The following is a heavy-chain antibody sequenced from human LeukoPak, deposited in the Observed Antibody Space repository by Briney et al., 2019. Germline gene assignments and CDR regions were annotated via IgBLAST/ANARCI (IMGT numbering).Heavy chain of an antibody. J-gene: IGHJ2*01. Sequence: GGSLRLSCAASGFTFSSYAMHWVRQAPGKGLEWVAVISYDGSNKYYADSVKGRFTISRDNSKNTLYLQMNSLRAEDTAVYYCAKHVAGNYWYFDLWGRGTLVTVSS. CDR1: GFTFSSYA. V-gene: IGHV3-30-3*02. CDR2: ISYDGSNK. CDR3: AKHVAGNYWYFDL. D-gene: IGHD6-19*01.